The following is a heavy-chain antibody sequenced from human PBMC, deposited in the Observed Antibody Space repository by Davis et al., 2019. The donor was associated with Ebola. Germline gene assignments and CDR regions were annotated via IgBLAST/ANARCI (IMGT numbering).Heavy chain of an antibody. Sequence: GESLKISCKGSGYSFTNYWISWVRQMPGKGLEWMGRIDPSDSYTNYSPSFQGHVTISADKSISTAYLQWSSLKASDTAMYYCATCPYYYYGMDVWAKGPRSPSP. J-gene: IGHJ6*02. CDR1: GYSFTNYW. CDR2: IDPSDSYT. CDR3: ATCPYYYYGMDV. V-gene: IGHV5-10-1*01.